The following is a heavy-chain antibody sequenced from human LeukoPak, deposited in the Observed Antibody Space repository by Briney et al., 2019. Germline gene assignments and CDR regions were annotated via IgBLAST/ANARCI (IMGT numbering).Heavy chain of an antibody. Sequence: PGGSLRLSCAASGFTFSSYAMSWVRQAPGKGLEWVSAISGSGGSTYYADSVKGRFTISRDNSKNTLYLQMNSLRAEDTAVYYCAKDLRFGELLYHDAFDIWGQGTMVTVSS. J-gene: IGHJ3*02. D-gene: IGHD3-10*01. CDR2: ISGSGGST. CDR3: AKDLRFGELLYHDAFDI. V-gene: IGHV3-23*01. CDR1: GFTFSSYA.